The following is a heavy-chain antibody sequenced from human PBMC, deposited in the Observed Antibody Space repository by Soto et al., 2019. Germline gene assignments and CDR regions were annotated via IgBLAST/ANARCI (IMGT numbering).Heavy chain of an antibody. CDR1: GFTVSSNY. Sequence: PGGSLRLSCAASGFTVSSNYMSWVRQAPGKGLEWVSVIYSCGSTYYADSVKGRFTISRDNSKNTLYLQMNSLRAEDTAVYYCARDDYDILTGYYSFDYWGQGTLVTVSS. CDR2: IYSCGST. D-gene: IGHD3-9*01. V-gene: IGHV3-53*05. CDR3: ARDDYDILTGYYSFDY. J-gene: IGHJ4*02.